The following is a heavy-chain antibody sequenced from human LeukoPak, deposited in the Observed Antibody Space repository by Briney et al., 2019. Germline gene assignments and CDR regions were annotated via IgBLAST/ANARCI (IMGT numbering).Heavy chain of an antibody. D-gene: IGHD2-8*01. V-gene: IGHV4-34*01. CDR3: ASADCTNGVCYRGPLDY. J-gene: IGHJ4*02. CDR1: GGSFSGYY. CDR2: INHSGST. Sequence: PSETLSLTCAVYGGSFSGYYWSWIRQPPGKGLEWIGEINHSGSTNYNPSLKSRVTISVDTSKNQFSLKLSSVTAADTAVYYCASADCTNGVCYRGPLDYWGQGTLVTVSS.